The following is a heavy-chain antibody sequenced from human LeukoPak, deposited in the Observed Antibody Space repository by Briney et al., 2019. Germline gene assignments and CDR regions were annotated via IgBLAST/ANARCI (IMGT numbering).Heavy chain of an antibody. CDR2: MNPNSGNT. D-gene: IGHD2-2*01. V-gene: IGHV1-8*01. Sequence: ASVKVSCKASGYTFTSYDINWVRQATGQGLEWMGWMNPNSGNTGYAQKFQGRVTMTRNTSISTAYMELSSLRSEDTAVYYCARGNQRVIVVVPAAKSRPGAFDIWGQGTMVTVSS. J-gene: IGHJ3*02. CDR1: GYTFTSYD. CDR3: ARGNQRVIVVVPAAKSRPGAFDI.